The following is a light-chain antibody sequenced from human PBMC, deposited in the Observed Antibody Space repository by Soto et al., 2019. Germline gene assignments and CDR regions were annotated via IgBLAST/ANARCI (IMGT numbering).Light chain of an antibody. Sequence: EIVLTQSPGTLCLTPGERATLSCRASQSVSSSYLAWYQQKPGQAPRLLIYGASSRATGIPDRFSGSGSGTDFTLTISRLEPEDFAVYYCQQYGSSPWTFGQGTK. V-gene: IGKV3-20*01. CDR1: QSVSSSY. CDR3: QQYGSSPWT. J-gene: IGKJ1*01. CDR2: GAS.